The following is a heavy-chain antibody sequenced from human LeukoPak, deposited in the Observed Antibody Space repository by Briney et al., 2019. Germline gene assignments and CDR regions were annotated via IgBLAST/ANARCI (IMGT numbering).Heavy chain of an antibody. CDR3: ATYSSFYYYYYMDV. J-gene: IGHJ6*03. D-gene: IGHD6-6*01. Sequence: GASVKVSCKASGGTFSSYAISWVRQAPGQGLEWMGRINPNSGGTNYAQKFQGRVTMTRDTSISTAYMELSRLRSDDTAVYYCATYSSFYYYYYMDVWGKGTTVTVSS. CDR1: GGTFSSYA. V-gene: IGHV1-2*06. CDR2: INPNSGGT.